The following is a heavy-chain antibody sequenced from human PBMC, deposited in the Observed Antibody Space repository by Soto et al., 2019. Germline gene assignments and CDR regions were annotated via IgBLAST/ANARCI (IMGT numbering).Heavy chain of an antibody. D-gene: IGHD3-10*01. V-gene: IGHV1-46*01. CDR3: ARAEWFGEFHYYFDY. Sequence: ASVKVSCKASGYTFTSYYMHWVRQAPGQGLEWMGIINPSGGSTSYAQKFQGRVTMTRDTSTSTVYMELSSLRSEDTAVYYCARAEWFGEFHYYFDYWGQGTLATVSS. CDR2: INPSGGST. J-gene: IGHJ4*02. CDR1: GYTFTSYY.